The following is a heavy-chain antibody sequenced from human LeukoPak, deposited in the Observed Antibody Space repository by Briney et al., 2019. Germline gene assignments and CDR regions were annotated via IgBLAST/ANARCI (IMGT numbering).Heavy chain of an antibody. CDR1: GFTFSYYS. J-gene: IGHJ4*02. CDR2: IKSDGVST. D-gene: IGHD3-22*01. CDR3: ARVTYYYDSSGTGNY. V-gene: IGHV3-74*01. Sequence: GGSLRLSCAASGFTFSYYSMNWVRQAPGKGLVWVSRIKSDGVSTTYADSVKGRFTISRDNAKNTLYLQMNSLRAEDTAVYYCARVTYYYDSSGTGNYWGQGTLVTVSS.